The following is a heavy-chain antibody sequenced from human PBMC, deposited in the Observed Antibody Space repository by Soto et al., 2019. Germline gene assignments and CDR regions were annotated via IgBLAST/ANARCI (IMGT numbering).Heavy chain of an antibody. CDR3: ARNGYNWNHYLDY. CDR1: GGSISSFY. CDR2: IYYSGST. V-gene: IGHV4-59*01. J-gene: IGHJ4*01. Sequence: SETLSLTCTVSGGSISSFYWGWIRQPPGKGLEWIGYIYYSGSTNYNPSLKSRVTISMDTSKNQFSLKLNSVTAADTAMYYCARNGYNWNHYLDYWGHGTLVTAPQ. D-gene: IGHD1-20*01.